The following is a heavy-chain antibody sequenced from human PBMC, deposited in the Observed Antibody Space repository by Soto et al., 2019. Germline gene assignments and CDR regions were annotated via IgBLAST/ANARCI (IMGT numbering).Heavy chain of an antibody. CDR3: AKVGGYCSSTCCYRAHYYYYYMDV. D-gene: IGHD2-2*02. J-gene: IGHJ6*03. Sequence: GGSLRLSCAASGFTFSSYGMHWVRQAPGKGLQWAAEISYDGSNKYYADSVKGRFTISRDNSKNTLYVQMNSLRAEDTAVYYCAKVGGYCSSTCCYRAHYYYYYMDVWGKGTTVTVSS. CDR2: ISYDGSNK. CDR1: GFTFSSYG. V-gene: IGHV3-30*18.